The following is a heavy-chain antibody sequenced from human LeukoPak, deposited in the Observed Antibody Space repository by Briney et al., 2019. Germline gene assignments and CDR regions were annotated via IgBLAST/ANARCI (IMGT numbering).Heavy chain of an antibody. CDR3: AKVTQLGRGAFDI. V-gene: IGHV3-23*01. CDR1: GFTFSSYA. J-gene: IGHJ3*02. D-gene: IGHD3-16*01. CDR2: ISGSGGST. Sequence: GGSPRLSCAASGFTFSSYAMSWVRQAPGKGLEWVSAISGSGGSTYYADSVKGRFTISRDNSKNTLYLQMNSLRAEDTAVYYCAKVTQLGRGAFDIWGQGTMVTVSS.